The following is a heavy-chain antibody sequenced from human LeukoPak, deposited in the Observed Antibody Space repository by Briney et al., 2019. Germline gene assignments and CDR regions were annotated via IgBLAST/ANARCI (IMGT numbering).Heavy chain of an antibody. V-gene: IGHV1-2*04. CDR1: GYTFIGYY. D-gene: IGHD3-10*01. J-gene: IGHJ6*02. Sequence: GASVTVSCKASGYTFIGYYMHWVRQAPGQGLEWMGWINPNSGGINYAQKFQGWVTMTRDTSISTAYMELSRLRSDDTAVYYCATSGEIYGMDVWGQGTTVTVSS. CDR3: ATSGEIYGMDV. CDR2: INPNSGGI.